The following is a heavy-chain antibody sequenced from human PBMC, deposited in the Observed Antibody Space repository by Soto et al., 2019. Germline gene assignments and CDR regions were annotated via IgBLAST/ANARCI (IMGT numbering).Heavy chain of an antibody. V-gene: IGHV2-5*02. CDR2: IYWDDDE. J-gene: IGHJ6*02. D-gene: IGHD3-10*01. CDR3: VRNRRYYGSYYYYGTDA. CDR1: GFSLNTGGVG. Sequence: ITLKESGPTLVKPTQTLTLTCTFSGFSLNTGGVGVGWVRQPRGKAMEWLALIYWDDDERYRPSLRSRLNITKDTIYNPLVLTLTNMDPDDTATYLCVRNRRYYGSYYYYGTDAWGQGTTVTVSS.